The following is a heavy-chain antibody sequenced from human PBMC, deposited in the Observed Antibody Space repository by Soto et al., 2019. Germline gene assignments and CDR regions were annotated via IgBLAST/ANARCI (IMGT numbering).Heavy chain of an antibody. D-gene: IGHD3-9*01. CDR3: AQLDYYDIVTGYSGAFDI. Sequence: QITLKESGPTLVKPTQTLTLTCTFSGFSLSTSGVGVGWIRQPPGKALEWLALMYWDDDKRYSPSLKSRLTNTKDTSKNQVVLTMTNMDPVDTARYYCAQLDYYDIVTGYSGAFDIWGQGTMVTVSS. V-gene: IGHV2-5*02. CDR2: MYWDDDK. CDR1: GFSLSTSGVG. J-gene: IGHJ3*02.